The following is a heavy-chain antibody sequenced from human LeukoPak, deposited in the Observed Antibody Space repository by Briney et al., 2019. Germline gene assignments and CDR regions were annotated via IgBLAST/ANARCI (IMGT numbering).Heavy chain of an antibody. Sequence: SETLSLTCTVSGGSISTTSYFWAWIRQPPGEGLEWIGSIYYSGTTYYNSSLKSRVTISVERSKNHFSLNLSYLTAGDTAVYYCARVYSSSHNWFDTWGQGTQVTVSS. V-gene: IGHV4-39*07. CDR3: ARVYSSSHNWFDT. CDR2: IYYSGTT. CDR1: GGSISTTSYF. D-gene: IGHD6-13*01. J-gene: IGHJ5*02.